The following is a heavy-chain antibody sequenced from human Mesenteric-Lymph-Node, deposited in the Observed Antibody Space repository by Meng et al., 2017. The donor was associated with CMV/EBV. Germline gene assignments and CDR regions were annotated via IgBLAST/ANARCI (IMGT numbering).Heavy chain of an antibody. J-gene: IGHJ4*02. Sequence: GESLKISCAASGFTFSSYWLHWVRQVPGKGLVWVSRINGDGNTTAYADSVPGRFTISRDNAQHTVYLQMNSLTAEDTGVYYCANTKYSGTYFDFWGQGTLVTVSS. V-gene: IGHV3-74*01. CDR1: GFTFSSYW. D-gene: IGHD1-26*01. CDR3: ANTKYSGTYFDF. CDR2: INGDGNTT.